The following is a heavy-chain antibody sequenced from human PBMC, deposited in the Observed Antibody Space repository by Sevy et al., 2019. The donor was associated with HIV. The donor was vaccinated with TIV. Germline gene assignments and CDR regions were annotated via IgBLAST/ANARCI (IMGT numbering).Heavy chain of an antibody. Sequence: GGSLRLSCAASGFTFSNYDMHWVRQAPGKGLDWVAVISHDERYKKYAESVKVRFTISRDNFKNTLFLQMDSLRPEDTAVYYCAGLVSCGGDRYYLDSWGQGALVTVSS. V-gene: IGHV3-30*04. J-gene: IGHJ4*02. CDR1: GFTFSNYD. CDR2: ISHDERYK. D-gene: IGHD2-21*02. CDR3: AGLVSCGGDRYYLDS.